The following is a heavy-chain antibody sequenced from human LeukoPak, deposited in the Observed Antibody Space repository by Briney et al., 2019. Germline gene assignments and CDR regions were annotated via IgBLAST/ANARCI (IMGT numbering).Heavy chain of an antibody. CDR3: ARAPKQRVDY. V-gene: IGHV1-8*01. D-gene: IGHD6-25*01. CDR1: GYTFTSYD. Sequence: ASVKVSCKASGYTFTSYDINWVRQATGQGLEWMGWMNPNSGNTGYALKLQGGVTMTRNTSISAAYMELSSLRSEDTAVYYCARAPKQRVDYWGQGTLVTVSS. CDR2: MNPNSGNT. J-gene: IGHJ4*02.